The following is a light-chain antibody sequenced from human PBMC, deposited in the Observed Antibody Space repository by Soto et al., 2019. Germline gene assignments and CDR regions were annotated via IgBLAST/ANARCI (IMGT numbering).Light chain of an antibody. Sequence: DIHVTQSASSLSASLAPIFTITCRASPAITNNLAWYQQKPGKAPKLLIYAASGLQTGVPSRFSGSGSGTDFTLSISSLQREDFATYYCQQSYITPPGTFGQGTKVDIK. CDR1: PAITNN. V-gene: IGKV1-39*01. CDR2: AAS. J-gene: IGKJ1*01. CDR3: QQSYITPPGT.